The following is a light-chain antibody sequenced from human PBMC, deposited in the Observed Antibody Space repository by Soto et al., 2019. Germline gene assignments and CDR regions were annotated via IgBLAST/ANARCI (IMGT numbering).Light chain of an antibody. Sequence: QSALTQPASVSGSPGQSITISCTGTSSDVGGYNYVSWYQQHPGKAPKLMIYEVTKRPSGVSNRFSASKSGNTASLTISGLQAEDEADYYCSSYTSTSTLVFGGGTKVTVL. V-gene: IGLV2-14*01. CDR1: SSDVGGYNY. J-gene: IGLJ2*01. CDR3: SSYTSTSTLV. CDR2: EVT.